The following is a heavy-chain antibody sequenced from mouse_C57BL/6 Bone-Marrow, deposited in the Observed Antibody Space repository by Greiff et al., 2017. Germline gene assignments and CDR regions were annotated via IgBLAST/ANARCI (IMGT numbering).Heavy chain of an antibody. CDR3: TSPISTTEYFDY. Sequence: VQLQQSGAELVRPGASVKLSCTASGFNIKDYYMHWVKQRPEQGLEWIGRIDPEDGDTEYAPKFQGKATMTADTSSNTAYLQLSSLTSEDTAVYYCTSPISTTEYFDYWGQGTTLTVSS. D-gene: IGHD1-1*01. CDR2: IDPEDGDT. J-gene: IGHJ2*01. V-gene: IGHV14-1*01. CDR1: GFNIKDYY.